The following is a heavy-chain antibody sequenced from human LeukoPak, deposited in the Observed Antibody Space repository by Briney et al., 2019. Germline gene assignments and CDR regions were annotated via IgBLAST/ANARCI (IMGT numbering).Heavy chain of an antibody. CDR3: ARVDSYDSYYYMDV. CDR2: IYYSGST. J-gene: IGHJ6*03. Sequence: SETLSLTCTVSGGSISSSNFYWGWIRQPPGKGLEWIGSIYYSGSTYYNPSLKSRVTISVDTSKNQFSLKLSSVTAADTAVYYCARVDSYDSYYYMDVWGKGTTVTVSS. D-gene: IGHD5-18*01. CDR1: GGSISSSNFY. V-gene: IGHV4-39*07.